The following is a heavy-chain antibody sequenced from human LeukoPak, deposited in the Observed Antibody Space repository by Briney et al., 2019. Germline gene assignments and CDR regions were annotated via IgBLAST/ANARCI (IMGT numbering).Heavy chain of an antibody. V-gene: IGHV3-64*01. J-gene: IGHJ6*03. Sequence: GGSLRLSCAASGFTFSSYAVHWVRQAPGKGLEYVSAITSDGGRTYYASSVKGRFTISRDNSKNTLYLQMGSLRAEDMAVYYCARSRGLDVHYYYYMDVWGKGTTVTVSS. CDR2: ITSDGGRT. D-gene: IGHD3-10*01. CDR3: ARSRGLDVHYYYYMDV. CDR1: GFTFSSYA.